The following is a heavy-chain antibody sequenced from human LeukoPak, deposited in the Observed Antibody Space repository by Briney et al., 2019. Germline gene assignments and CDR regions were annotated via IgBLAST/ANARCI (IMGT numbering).Heavy chain of an antibody. CDR2: IYSGGST. CDR1: GFTVSSNY. CDR3: ASGSYYRGYYYYMDV. D-gene: IGHD1-26*01. Sequence: GGSLRLSCAASGFTVSSNYMSWVRQAPGKGLEWVSVIYSGGSTYYADSVKGRFTISRDNSKNTLYLQMNSLRAEDTAVYYCASGSYYRGYYYYMDVWGKGTTVTVSS. V-gene: IGHV3-53*01. J-gene: IGHJ6*03.